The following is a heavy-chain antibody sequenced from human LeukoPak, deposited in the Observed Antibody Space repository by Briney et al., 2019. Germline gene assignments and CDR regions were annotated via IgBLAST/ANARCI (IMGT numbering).Heavy chain of an antibody. CDR3: ARGDIRYNWNYVWFDP. D-gene: IGHD1-7*01. CDR1: GYSFTSYW. J-gene: IGHJ5*02. Sequence: GESLKISCKGSGYSFTSYWIGWVRQMPGKGLEWMGITYPGDSDTRYSPSFQGQVTISADKSISTAYLQWSSLKASDTAMYYCARGDIRYNWNYVWFDPWGQGTLVTVSS. V-gene: IGHV5-51*01. CDR2: TYPGDSDT.